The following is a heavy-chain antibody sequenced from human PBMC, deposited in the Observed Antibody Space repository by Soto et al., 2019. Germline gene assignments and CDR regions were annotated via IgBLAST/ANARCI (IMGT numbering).Heavy chain of an antibody. D-gene: IGHD3-3*01. Sequence: GGSLRLSCAAFGFTFSSYAMNWVRQAPGKGLEWVSGLSKSGESTYYADSVKGRFTISRDNSKDTLYLQMNSLRAEDTAVYYCAKATRLDDWGQGTLVTVSS. V-gene: IGHV3-23*01. CDR2: LSKSGEST. J-gene: IGHJ4*02. CDR3: AKATRLDD. CDR1: GFTFSSYA.